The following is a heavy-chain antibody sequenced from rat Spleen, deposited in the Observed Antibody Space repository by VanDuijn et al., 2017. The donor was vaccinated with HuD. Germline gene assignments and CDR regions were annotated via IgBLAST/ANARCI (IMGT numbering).Heavy chain of an antibody. CDR3: ARQDTSGYSNWFAY. V-gene: IGHV5-25*01. D-gene: IGHD4-3*01. J-gene: IGHJ3*01. Sequence: DVQLVESGGGLVQPGRSLKLSCEVSGFTFNNYDMAWIRQAPTKGLEWVASINPGGFNTYYRDSVKGRFTVSRDNSKSTLYLQVDSLRSEDTATYYCARQDTSGYSNWFAYWGQGTLVTVSS. CDR1: GFTFNNYD. CDR2: INPGGFNT.